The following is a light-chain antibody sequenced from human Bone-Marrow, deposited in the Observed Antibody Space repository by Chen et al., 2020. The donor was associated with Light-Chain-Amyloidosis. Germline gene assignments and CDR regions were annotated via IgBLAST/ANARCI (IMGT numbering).Light chain of an antibody. V-gene: IGLV3-25*03. J-gene: IGLJ2*01. Sequence: SYELTQPPSVSLSPGQTARISCSGDDLPTKYAYWYQQKPGQAPVLVIHRDTERPSGIAERFSGSRSGTTATLTSSGVQAEDEADYHCQSADSSGTYEVIFGRGTKLTVL. CDR1: DLPTKY. CDR3: QSADSSGTYEVI. CDR2: RDT.